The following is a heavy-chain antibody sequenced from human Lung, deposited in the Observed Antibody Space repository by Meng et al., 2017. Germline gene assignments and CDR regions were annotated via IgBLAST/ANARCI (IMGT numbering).Heavy chain of an antibody. CDR1: GFTFSNYS. CDR2: ISSSSRYI. D-gene: IGHD3-10*01. V-gene: IGHV3-21*01. Sequence: EVQLVESGGGLVKPGGSLGLSCASSGFTFSNYSMNWVRQAPGKGLEWVSSISSSSRYIYYADSLKGRFTISRDNAKNSLYLQMNSLRAEDTAVFYCARDNYYDSGSYSGFDYWGQGALVTVSS. CDR3: ARDNYYDSGSYSGFDY. J-gene: IGHJ4*02.